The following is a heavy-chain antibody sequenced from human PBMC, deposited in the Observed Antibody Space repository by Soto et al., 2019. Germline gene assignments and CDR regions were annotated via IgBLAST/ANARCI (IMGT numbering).Heavy chain of an antibody. CDR2: IYYSGST. CDR3: ASLVVVGAENYYDS. Sequence: SQTLSLTCIVSGGSISSSGYYWGWIRQPPGKGLEWIGNIYYSGSTYYNPSLKSRVTISVDASKSQFSLKLSSVTAADTAVYYCASLVVVGAENYYDSWGQGTLVTVSS. V-gene: IGHV4-39*01. CDR1: GGSISSSGYY. D-gene: IGHD2-15*01. J-gene: IGHJ4*02.